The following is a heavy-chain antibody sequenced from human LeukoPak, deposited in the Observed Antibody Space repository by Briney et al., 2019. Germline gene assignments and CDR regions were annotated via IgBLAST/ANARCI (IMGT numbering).Heavy chain of an antibody. Sequence: TGGSLRLSCAASGFTFSNYAMRWVRQAPGKGLEWVSGISGSGDSTYYADSVKGRFTISRDNAKNSLYLEMNSLRAEDTAMFYCARDRRDGYNVLDYWGQGTLVTVSS. CDR1: GFTFSNYA. CDR3: ARDRRDGYNVLDY. V-gene: IGHV3-23*01. CDR2: ISGSGDST. D-gene: IGHD5-24*01. J-gene: IGHJ4*02.